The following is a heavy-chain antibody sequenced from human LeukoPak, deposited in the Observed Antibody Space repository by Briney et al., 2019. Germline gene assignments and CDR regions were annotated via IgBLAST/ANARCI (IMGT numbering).Heavy chain of an antibody. V-gene: IGHV3-66*01. CDR1: GFTVSSNY. Sequence: GGSLRLSCAASGFTVSSNYMSWVRQAPGKGLEWVSVIYSGGSTFYADSVKGRFTISRDNSKNTLYLQMNSLRAEDTAVYYCARVSNYYGSGSDYWGQGTLVTSPQ. J-gene: IGHJ4*02. D-gene: IGHD3-10*01. CDR2: IYSGGST. CDR3: ARVSNYYGSGSDY.